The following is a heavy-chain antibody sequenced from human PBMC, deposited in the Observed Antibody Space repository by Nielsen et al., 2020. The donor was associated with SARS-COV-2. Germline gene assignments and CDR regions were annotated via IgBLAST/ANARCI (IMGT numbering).Heavy chain of an antibody. CDR2: IYYSGST. V-gene: IGHV4-31*03. CDR3: AREGIAVAGGFDP. J-gene: IGHJ5*02. Sequence: SETLSLTCTVSGGSISSSSYYWSWIRQHPGKGLEWIGYIYYSGSTYYNPSLKSRVTISVDTSKNQFSLKLSSVTAADTAVYYCAREGIAVAGGFDPWGQGTLVTVSS. D-gene: IGHD6-19*01. CDR1: GGSISSSSYY.